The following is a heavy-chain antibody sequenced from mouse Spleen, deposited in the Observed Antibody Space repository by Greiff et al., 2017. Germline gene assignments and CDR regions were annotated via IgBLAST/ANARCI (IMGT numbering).Heavy chain of an antibody. J-gene: IGHJ3*01. D-gene: IGHD1-1*01. CDR1: GYTFTDYW. V-gene: IGHV1-69*01. CDR3: SPYYGSWGFAY. CDR2: IDTSDSYT. Sequence: QVQLQQSGAELVMPGASVKMSCKASGYTFTDYWMHWVKQRPGQGLEWIGAIDTSDSYTSYNQKFKGKATLTVDESSSTAYMQLSSLTSEDSAVYYCSPYYGSWGFAYWGQGTLVTVSA.